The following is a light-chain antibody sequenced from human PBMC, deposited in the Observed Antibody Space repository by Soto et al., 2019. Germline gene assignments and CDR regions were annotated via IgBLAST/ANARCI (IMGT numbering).Light chain of an antibody. J-gene: IGKJ4*01. CDR1: QSINNL. CDR3: QQYDSYPLT. Sequence: DIQMTQSPSTLSASVGDTFAITCRASQSINNLLAWYQQKPGKAPKFLIYGVSTLESGVPSRFSGGGSGTEFTLTISSLQPEDFATYYCQQYDSYPLTFGGGTKVDI. V-gene: IGKV1-5*01. CDR2: GVS.